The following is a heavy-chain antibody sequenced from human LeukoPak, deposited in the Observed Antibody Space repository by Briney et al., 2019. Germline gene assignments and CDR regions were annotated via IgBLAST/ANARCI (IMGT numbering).Heavy chain of an antibody. J-gene: IGHJ4*02. Sequence: GGSLRLSCAASGFTFSSYAMSWVRQTPEKGLEWVSAITGSGDDTFHADSVKGRFTISRDNSRNTLYLQMNSLRAEDTAVYNCVKGSKTSRPYYFDFWGQGALVTASS. V-gene: IGHV3-23*01. CDR1: GFTFSSYA. CDR2: ITGSGDDT. CDR3: VKGSKTSRPYYFDF.